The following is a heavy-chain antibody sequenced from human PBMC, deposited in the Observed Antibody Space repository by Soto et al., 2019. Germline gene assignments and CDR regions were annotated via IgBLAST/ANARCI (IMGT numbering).Heavy chain of an antibody. CDR2: ISSSGYI. V-gene: IGHV3-21*01. J-gene: IGHJ6*02. CDR1: GFNFNSYT. Sequence: EVQLVESGGGLVKPGGSLRLSCAASGFNFNSYTINWVRQAPGKRLEWLSSISSSGYIFSTDSVRGRFTISRDNAKNSVYLQLNGLGAEDRAVYFGGGDGSGGICPPGMAVGGQGTTVTFPS. D-gene: IGHD2-15*01. CDR3: GGDGSGGICPPGMAV.